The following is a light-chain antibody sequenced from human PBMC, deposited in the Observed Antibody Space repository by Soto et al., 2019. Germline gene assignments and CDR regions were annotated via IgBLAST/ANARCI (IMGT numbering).Light chain of an antibody. J-gene: IGLJ2*01. CDR2: SNN. CDR1: SSNIGSNY. CDR3: AAWDDSLSGVV. Sequence: QSVLTQPPSASGTPGQRVTISCSGSSSNIGSNYVYWYQQLPGTAPKLLIYSNNQRHSGVPVRFSCSKSGTSASLAISGLRSEDEADYYCAAWDDSLSGVVFGGGTKLTVL. V-gene: IGLV1-47*02.